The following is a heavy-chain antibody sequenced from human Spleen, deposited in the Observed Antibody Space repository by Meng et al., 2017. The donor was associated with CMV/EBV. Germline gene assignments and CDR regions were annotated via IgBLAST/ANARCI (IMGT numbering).Heavy chain of an antibody. V-gene: IGHV3-15*01. CDR3: TTAPEMATTVDY. D-gene: IGHD5-24*01. CDR1: GFTFSNAW. J-gene: IGHJ4*02. CDR2: IKSKTDGGTT. Sequence: SGFTFSNAWMSWVRQAPGKGLEWVGRIKSKTDGGTTDYAAPVKGRFTISRDDSKNTLYLQMNSLKTEDTAVYYCTTAPEMATTVDYWGQGTLVTVSS.